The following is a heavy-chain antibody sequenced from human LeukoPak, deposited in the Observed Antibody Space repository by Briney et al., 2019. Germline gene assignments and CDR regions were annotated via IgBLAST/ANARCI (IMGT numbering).Heavy chain of an antibody. CDR3: AKRGYYSDTSVKAFDD. Sequence: GGSLRLSCAASGFTVSSKYMSWVRQAPGKGLEWVSSINYSGGDTYYADSVKGRFTISRDNSKNTLYLQINTLRAEDTAVYYCAKRGYYSDTSVKAFDDWGQGTLVTVSS. V-gene: IGHV3-53*01. CDR2: INYSGGDT. CDR1: GFTVSSKY. D-gene: IGHD3-22*01. J-gene: IGHJ4*02.